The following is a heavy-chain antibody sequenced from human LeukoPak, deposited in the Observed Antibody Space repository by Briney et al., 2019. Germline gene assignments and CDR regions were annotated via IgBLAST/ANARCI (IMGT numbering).Heavy chain of an antibody. Sequence: ASVKVSCKASGYTFTGYYMHWVRQAPGQGLEWMGWINPNSGGTNYAQKFQGRVTMTRDTSISTAYMELSRLRSDDTAVYYCARDRSSFGVAVAFWGQGTLVTVSS. CDR3: ARDRSSFGVAVAF. J-gene: IGHJ4*02. D-gene: IGHD6-19*01. CDR1: GYTFTGYY. V-gene: IGHV1-2*02. CDR2: INPNSGGT.